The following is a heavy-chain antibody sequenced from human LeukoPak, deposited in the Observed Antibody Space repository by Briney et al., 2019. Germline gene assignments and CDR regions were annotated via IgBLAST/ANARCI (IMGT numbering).Heavy chain of an antibody. CDR2: IYYSGST. Sequence: PSDTLSLTCTVSGGSISSSSYYWGWIRQPPGKGLEWIGSIYYSGSTYYTPSLKSRVTISVDPSKNQFSLKLSSVTAADTAVYYCARRRPSHYFDYWGQGTLVTVSS. CDR3: ARRRPSHYFDY. CDR1: GGSISSSSYY. J-gene: IGHJ4*02. V-gene: IGHV4-39*01.